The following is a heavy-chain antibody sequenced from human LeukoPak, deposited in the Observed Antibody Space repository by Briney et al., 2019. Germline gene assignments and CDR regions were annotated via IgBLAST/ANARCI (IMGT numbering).Heavy chain of an antibody. CDR3: ARVSHLCSTSRYTEGRHFDY. V-gene: IGHV4-31*03. Sequence: PSQTLSLTCTVSGGSISSGGYYWSWIRQHPGKGLEWIGYIYYSGSTYYNPSLKSRVTISVDTSKNQFSLKLSSVTAADTAVYYCARVSHLCSTSRYTEGRHFDYWGQGTLVTVSS. CDR2: IYYSGST. CDR1: GGSISSGGYY. J-gene: IGHJ4*02. D-gene: IGHD2-2*02.